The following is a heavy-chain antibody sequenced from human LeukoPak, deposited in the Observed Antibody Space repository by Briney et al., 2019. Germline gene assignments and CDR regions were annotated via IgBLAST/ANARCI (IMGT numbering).Heavy chain of an antibody. CDR1: GYTFTGYY. J-gene: IGHJ5*02. CDR3: ARDSGSGSSVWFDP. D-gene: IGHD3-10*01. CDR2: INPNSGGT. V-gene: IGHV1-2*02. Sequence: ASVKVSCKASGYTFTGYYMHWVRQAPGQGLEWMGWINPNSGGTNYAQKFQGRVTTTRDTSISTAYMELSRLRSDDTAVYYCARDSGSGSSVWFDPWGQGTLVTVSS.